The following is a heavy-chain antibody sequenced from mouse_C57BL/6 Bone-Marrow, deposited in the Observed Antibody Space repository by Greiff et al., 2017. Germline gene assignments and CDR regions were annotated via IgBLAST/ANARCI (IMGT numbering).Heavy chain of an antibody. Sequence: QVQLQQPGAELVMPGASVKLSCKASGYTFTSYWMHWVKQRPGQGLEWIGEIDPSDSYTNYNQKFKGKSTLTVDKSSRTAYMQFSSLTSEDSAVYYCAREGVTTSYWYFDVWGTGTTVTVSS. CDR2: IDPSDSYT. D-gene: IGHD2-2*01. CDR1: GYTFTSYW. J-gene: IGHJ1*03. CDR3: AREGVTTSYWYFDV. V-gene: IGHV1-69*01.